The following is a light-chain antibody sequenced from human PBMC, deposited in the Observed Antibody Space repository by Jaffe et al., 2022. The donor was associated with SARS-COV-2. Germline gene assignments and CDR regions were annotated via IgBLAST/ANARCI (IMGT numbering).Light chain of an antibody. CDR3: QQTHTFPLT. Sequence: DIQMTQSPSSVSASVGDRVAITCRASEDISNWVAWYQQKPGNAPKLLIFAAISLHNGVPTRFSGRGSGTDFTLTISSLQPEDFATYYCQQTHTFPLTFGQGTKVEI. CDR1: EDISNW. J-gene: IGKJ2*01. CDR2: AAI. V-gene: IGKV1-12*01.